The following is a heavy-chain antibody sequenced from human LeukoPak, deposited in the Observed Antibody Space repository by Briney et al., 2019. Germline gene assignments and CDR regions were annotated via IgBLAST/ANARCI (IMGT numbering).Heavy chain of an antibody. CDR1: GYTFTGCY. Sequence: ASVKVSCKASGYTFTGCYMHWVRQAPGQGVEWMGWINPSSGATNYAQKFQGRVTMSSDTSISTAYMELSSLRSDDTAVYYCAGDLYGSGSYIPFDYWGQGSLVTVSS. CDR2: INPSSGAT. D-gene: IGHD3-10*01. V-gene: IGHV1-2*02. J-gene: IGHJ4*02. CDR3: AGDLYGSGSYIPFDY.